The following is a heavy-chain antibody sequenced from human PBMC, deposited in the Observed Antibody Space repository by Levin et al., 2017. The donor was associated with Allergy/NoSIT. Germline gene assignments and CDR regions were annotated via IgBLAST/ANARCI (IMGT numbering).Heavy chain of an antibody. CDR2: ISGSGGST. V-gene: IGHV3-23*01. D-gene: IGHD5-24*01. CDR1: GFTFSSYA. Sequence: LSLTCAASGFTFSSYAMSWVRQAPGKGLEWVSAISGSGGSTYYADSVKGEFTISRDNSKNTLYLQMNSLRAEDTAVYYCAKCLATRDGYNRVKGYYFDYWGQGTLVTVSS. CDR3: AKCLATRDGYNRVKGYYFDY. J-gene: IGHJ4*02.